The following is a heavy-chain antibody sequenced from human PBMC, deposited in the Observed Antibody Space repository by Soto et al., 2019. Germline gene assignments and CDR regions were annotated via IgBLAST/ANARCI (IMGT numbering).Heavy chain of an antibody. V-gene: IGHV4-31*03. J-gene: IGHJ6*03. CDR2: IDYIGST. CDR1: GGSISSGGYY. CDR3: ARTDYGDTPSNYYYYYMDV. D-gene: IGHD4-17*01. Sequence: QVQLQESGPGLVKPSQTLSLTCTVSGGSISSGGYYWSWIRQHPGKGLEWIGYIDYIGSTSYNPSLMSRATLSVDTSKNQFSLKLSFLTAADTAVYYCARTDYGDTPSNYYYYYMDVWGKGTTVTVSS.